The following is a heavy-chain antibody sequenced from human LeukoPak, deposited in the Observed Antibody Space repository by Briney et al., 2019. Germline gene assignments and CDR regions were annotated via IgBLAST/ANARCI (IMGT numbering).Heavy chain of an antibody. D-gene: IGHD2-15*01. CDR2: ISSSGSTI. Sequence: PGGSLRLSCAASGFTFSDYYMSWIRQAPGKGLEWVSYISSSGSTIYYSDSVKGRFTISRDNAKNSLYLQMNSLRAEDTAVYYCARWRCSGGSCYSGYFDYWGQGTLVTVSS. V-gene: IGHV3-11*01. CDR3: ARWRCSGGSCYSGYFDY. J-gene: IGHJ4*02. CDR1: GFTFSDYY.